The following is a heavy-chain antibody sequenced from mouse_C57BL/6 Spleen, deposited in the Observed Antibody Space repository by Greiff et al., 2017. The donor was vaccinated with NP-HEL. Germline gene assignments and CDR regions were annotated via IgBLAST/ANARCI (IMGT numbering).Heavy chain of an antibody. CDR1: GFNIKNTY. CDR2: IDPANGNT. D-gene: IGHD1-1*01. V-gene: IGHV14-3*01. Sequence: VQLKQSVAQLVRPGASVKLSCTASGFNIKNTYMHWVKQRPEQGLEWIGRIDPANGNTKYAPKFQGKATITADTSSNTAYLQLSSLTSEDTAIYYCARSSHYYGSSLAWFAYWGQGTLVTVSA. J-gene: IGHJ3*01. CDR3: ARSSHYYGSSLAWFAY.